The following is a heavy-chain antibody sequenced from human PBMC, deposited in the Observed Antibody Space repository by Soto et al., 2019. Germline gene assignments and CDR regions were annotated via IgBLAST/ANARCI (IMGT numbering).Heavy chain of an antibody. V-gene: IGHV4-34*01. CDR2: INHSGST. Sequence: PSETLSLTCAVYGGSFSGYYWSWIRQPPGKGLEWIGEINHSGSTNYNPSLKSRVTISVDTSKNQFSLKLSSVTAADTAVYYCARGIKGYFDYWGQGTQVTVSS. CDR3: ARGIKGYFDY. CDR1: GGSFSGYY. J-gene: IGHJ4*02.